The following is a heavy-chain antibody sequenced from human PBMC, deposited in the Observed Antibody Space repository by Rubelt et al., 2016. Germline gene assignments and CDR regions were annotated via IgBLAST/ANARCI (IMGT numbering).Heavy chain of an antibody. CDR2: INHSGST. V-gene: IGHV4-34*01. D-gene: IGHD6-19*01. J-gene: IGHJ4*02. CDR3: ARGTFRFHSSGWYN. Sequence: IGEINHSGSTNYNPFLKSRVTISVDTSKNQFSLKLSSVTAADTAVYYCARGTFRFHSSGWYNWGQGTLVTVSS.